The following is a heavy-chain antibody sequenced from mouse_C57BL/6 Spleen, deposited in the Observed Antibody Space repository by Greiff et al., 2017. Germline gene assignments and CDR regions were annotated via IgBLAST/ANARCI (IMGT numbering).Heavy chain of an antibody. D-gene: IGHD2-4*01. CDR1: GYTFTDYY. CDR2: INPNNGGT. J-gene: IGHJ2*01. CDR3: ARSGIYDSIFDY. Sequence: VQLQQSGPELVKPGASVKISCKASGYTFTDYYMNWVKQSHGKSLEWIGDINPNNGGTSHNQKFKGKATLTVDKSSSTAYMELRSLTSEDSAVYYCARSGIYDSIFDYWGQGTTLTVSS. V-gene: IGHV1-26*01.